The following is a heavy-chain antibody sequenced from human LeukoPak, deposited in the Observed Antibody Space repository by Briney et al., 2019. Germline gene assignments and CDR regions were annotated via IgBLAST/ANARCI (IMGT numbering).Heavy chain of an antibody. CDR2: IGTTGDT. CDR3: ARSGSGWSLDY. D-gene: IGHD6-19*01. J-gene: IGHJ4*02. Sequence: GGSLRLSCAASGFTFSSYDMHWVRQVTGKGLEWVSAIGTTGDTYYPGSVKGRFTISRENARNSLYLQMNSLRAGDTAVYYCARSGSGWSLDYWGQGTLVTVSS. V-gene: IGHV3-13*04. CDR1: GFTFSSYD.